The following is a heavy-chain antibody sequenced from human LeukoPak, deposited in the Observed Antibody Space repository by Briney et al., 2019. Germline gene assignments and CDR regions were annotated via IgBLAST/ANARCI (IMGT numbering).Heavy chain of an antibody. Sequence: SETLSLTCTVSGGSISSSSYYWGWIRQPPGKGLEWIGEINHSGSTNYNPSLKSRVTISVDTSKNQFSLKLSSVTAADTAVYYCAGFWGFDWLHSTPNWFDPWGQGTLVTVSS. CDR3: AGFWGFDWLHSTPNWFDP. CDR1: GGSISSSSYY. D-gene: IGHD3-9*01. J-gene: IGHJ5*02. V-gene: IGHV4-39*07. CDR2: INHSGST.